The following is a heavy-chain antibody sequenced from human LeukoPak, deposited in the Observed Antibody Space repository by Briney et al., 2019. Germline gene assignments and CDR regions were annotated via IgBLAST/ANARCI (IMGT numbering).Heavy chain of an antibody. CDR1: GFTFGSYA. V-gene: IGHV3-23*01. CDR3: AKTTTGYSRARYPAWPIDY. D-gene: IGHD5-12*01. J-gene: IGHJ4*02. Sequence: GGSLRLSCAASGFTFGSYAMYWVRQAPGKGLEWVSGIFGSGGSAHYADSVKGRFTISRDNSKNTVYLQMDSLRVEDTAIYYCAKTTTGYSRARYPAWPIDYWGQGTLVTVSS. CDR2: IFGSGGSA.